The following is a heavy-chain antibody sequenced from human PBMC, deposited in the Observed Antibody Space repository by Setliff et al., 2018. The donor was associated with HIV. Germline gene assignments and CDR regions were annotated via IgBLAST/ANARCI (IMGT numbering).Heavy chain of an antibody. CDR2: INHSGST. J-gene: IGHJ1*01. Sequence: PSETLSLTCAVYGGSFSAYYWSWIRQPPGKGLEWIGEINHSGSTYSDSTNYNPSLKSRVTISLDTSKNHFSLKLRSVTAADAAVYYCASRYSSLGHFQHWGQGTLVTVSS. CDR1: GGSFSAYY. CDR3: ASRYSSLGHFQH. V-gene: IGHV4-34*01. D-gene: IGHD6-13*01.